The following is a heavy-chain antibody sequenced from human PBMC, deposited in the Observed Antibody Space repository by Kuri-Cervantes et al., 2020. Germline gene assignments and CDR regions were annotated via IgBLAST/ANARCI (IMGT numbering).Heavy chain of an antibody. Sequence: SCAVSGGSISSSNWWSWVRQPPGKGLEWIGEIYHSGSTNYNPSLKSRVTISVDTSKNQFSLKLSSVTAADTAVYYCARGSAGVVIRLRPVFFDYWGQGTLVTVSS. J-gene: IGHJ4*02. D-gene: IGHD3-3*01. CDR3: ARGSAGVVIRLRPVFFDY. CDR2: IYHSGST. V-gene: IGHV4-4*02. CDR1: GGSISSSNW.